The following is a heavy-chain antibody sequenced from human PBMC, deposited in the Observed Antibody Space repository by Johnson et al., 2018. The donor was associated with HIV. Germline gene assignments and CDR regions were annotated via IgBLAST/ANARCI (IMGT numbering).Heavy chain of an antibody. CDR1: GFAFSTYW. D-gene: IGHD1-26*01. CDR2: IKKDGSEK. J-gene: IGHJ3*02. Sequence: EQLVESGGGVVRPGGSLRLSCAASGFAFSTYWMSWVRQAPGKGLEWVANIKKDGSEKYYVDSVKGRFTISRDNAKNSLYLQMNSLRAEDTAVYYCARQFRSVGAPDAFDIWGQGTMVTVSS. CDR3: ARQFRSVGAPDAFDI. V-gene: IGHV3-7*01.